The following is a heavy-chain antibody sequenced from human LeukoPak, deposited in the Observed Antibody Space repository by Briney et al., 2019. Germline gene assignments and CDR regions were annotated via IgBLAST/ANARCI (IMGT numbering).Heavy chain of an antibody. CDR1: GGSFSGYY. CDR3: ARGGRDYVWGSYRYFDY. Sequence: SETLSLTCAVYGGSFSGYYWSWIRQPPGKGLERIGEINHSGSTNYNPSLKSRVTISVDTSKNQFSLKLSSVTAAGTAVYYCARGGRDYVWGSYRYFDYWGQGTLVTVSS. J-gene: IGHJ4*02. CDR2: INHSGST. D-gene: IGHD3-16*02. V-gene: IGHV4-34*01.